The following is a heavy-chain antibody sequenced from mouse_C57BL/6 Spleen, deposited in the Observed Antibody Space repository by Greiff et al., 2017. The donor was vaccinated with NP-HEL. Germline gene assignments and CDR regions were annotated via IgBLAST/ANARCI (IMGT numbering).Heavy chain of an antibody. V-gene: IGHV1-53*01. Sequence: QVQLQQPGTELVKPGASVKLSCKASGYTFTSYWMHWVKQRPGQGLEWIGNINPSNGGTNYNEKFKSKATLTVDKSSSTAYMQLSSLTSEDAAVYYCAKYSYGSSFFAYWGQGTLVTVSA. CDR1: GYTFTSYW. CDR3: AKYSYGSSFFAY. J-gene: IGHJ3*01. D-gene: IGHD1-1*01. CDR2: INPSNGGT.